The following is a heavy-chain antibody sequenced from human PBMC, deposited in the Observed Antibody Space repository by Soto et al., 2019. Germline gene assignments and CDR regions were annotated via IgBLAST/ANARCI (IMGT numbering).Heavy chain of an antibody. Sequence: ASVKATCKDFRGTISSSSISSARQAPGQGLEWMGGIIPIFGTANYAQKFQGRVTITADESTSTAYMELSSLRSEDTAVYYCARARMATNRRGDCDYWGQGTLVTVFS. CDR3: ARARMATNRRGDCDY. CDR1: RGTISSSS. CDR2: IIPIFGTA. D-gene: IGHD5-12*01. V-gene: IGHV1-69*13. J-gene: IGHJ4*02.